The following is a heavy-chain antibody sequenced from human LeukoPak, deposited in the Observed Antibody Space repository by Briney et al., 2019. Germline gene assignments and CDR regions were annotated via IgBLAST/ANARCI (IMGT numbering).Heavy chain of an antibody. CDR1: GGSISSYY. J-gene: IGHJ5*02. V-gene: IGHV4-59*08. CDR2: IYYSGST. CDR3: ARYRYSYGNWFDP. Sequence: SETLSLTCTVSGGSISSYYWSWIRQPPGKGLEWIGYIYYSGSTNYNPSLKSRVTISVDTSKNQFSLKLSSVTAADTAVYYCARYRYSYGNWFDPWGQGTLVTVSS. D-gene: IGHD5-18*01.